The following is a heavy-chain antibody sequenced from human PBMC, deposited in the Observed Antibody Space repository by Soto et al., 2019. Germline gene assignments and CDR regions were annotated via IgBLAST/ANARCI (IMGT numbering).Heavy chain of an antibody. Sequence: EVQLLESGGGLVQPGGSLRLSCAASGFTFSSYAMSWVRQAPGKGLEWVSAISGSGGSTYYADSVKGRFTISRDNSKNTLYLQMNSLRAEDTAVYYCAKENPPDPYYYYYGMDVWGQGTTVTVSS. CDR1: GFTFSSYA. CDR2: ISGSGGST. V-gene: IGHV3-23*01. J-gene: IGHJ6*02. CDR3: AKENPPDPYYYYYGMDV.